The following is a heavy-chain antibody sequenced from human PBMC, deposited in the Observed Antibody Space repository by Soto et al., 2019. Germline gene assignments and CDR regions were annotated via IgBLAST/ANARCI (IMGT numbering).Heavy chain of an antibody. D-gene: IGHD2-2*01. J-gene: IGHJ4*02. Sequence: GGSLRLSCAVSGFTFNNYGINWVRQAPGKGLEWVSSASKSDYTYYSDSVKGRFTISRDNAKNSVSLQMNTLRAEDTAVYYCAREDSIIIPAVSDFWGQGALVTVSS. CDR3: AREDSIIIPAVSDF. CDR1: GFTFNNYG. V-gene: IGHV3-21*01. CDR2: ASKSDYT.